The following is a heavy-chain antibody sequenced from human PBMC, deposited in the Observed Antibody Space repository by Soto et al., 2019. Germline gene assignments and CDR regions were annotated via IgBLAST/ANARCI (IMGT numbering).Heavy chain of an antibody. CDR2: ISAYNGNT. Sequence: ASVKVSCKASGYTFTSYGISWVRQAPGQGLEWMGWISAYNGNTNYAQKLQGRVTMTTDTSTSTAYMELRSLRSDDTAVYYCVRDHTIFGVVITRGHYFDYWGQGTLVTVSS. CDR3: VRDHTIFGVVITRGHYFDY. J-gene: IGHJ4*02. V-gene: IGHV1-18*01. CDR1: GYTFTSYG. D-gene: IGHD3-3*01.